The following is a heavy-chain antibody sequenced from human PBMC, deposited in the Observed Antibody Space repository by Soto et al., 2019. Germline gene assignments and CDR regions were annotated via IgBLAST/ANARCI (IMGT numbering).Heavy chain of an antibody. CDR1: VGTFSSYA. V-gene: IGHV1-69*01. Sequence: QVQLLQSGALVKKPGSSVKVSCKASVGTFSSYAVSWVRQAPGQGLDWRGGIMPMYGIGKYAEKFQGRVTITADESTSTAYMEMSSLRSEDTAIYYCARSFRTQYFHAMDVWGQGTTVTVS. CDR2: IMPMYGIG. J-gene: IGHJ6*02. CDR3: ARSFRTQYFHAMDV.